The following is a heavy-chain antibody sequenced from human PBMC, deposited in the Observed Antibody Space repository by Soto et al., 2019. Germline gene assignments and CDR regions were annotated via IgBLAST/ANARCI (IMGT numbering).Heavy chain of an antibody. D-gene: IGHD3-22*01. V-gene: IGHV4-39*01. Sequence: QLQLQESGPGLVKPSETLSLTCTVSGGSISSSSYYWGWIRQPPGKGLEWIGSIYYSGSTYYNPSLKSRVTISVDTSKNQFSLKLSSVTAADTAVYYCARPRSDYDSSAYDFDYWGQGTLVTVSS. CDR1: GGSISSSSYY. CDR3: ARPRSDYDSSAYDFDY. CDR2: IYYSGST. J-gene: IGHJ4*02.